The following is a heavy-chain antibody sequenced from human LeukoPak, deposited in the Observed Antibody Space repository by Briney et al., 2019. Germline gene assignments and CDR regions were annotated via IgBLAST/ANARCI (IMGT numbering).Heavy chain of an antibody. CDR3: AKDGRRAAAGYFDY. J-gene: IGHJ4*02. CDR1: GFTFDDYA. D-gene: IGHD6-13*01. V-gene: IGHV3-9*01. CDR2: ISWNSGSI. Sequence: GGSLRLSCAASGFTFDDYAMHWVRQAPGKGLEWVSGISWNSGSIGYADSVKGRFTISRDNAKNSLYLQMNSLRAEDTAVYYCAKDGRRAAAGYFDYWGQGTLVTVSS.